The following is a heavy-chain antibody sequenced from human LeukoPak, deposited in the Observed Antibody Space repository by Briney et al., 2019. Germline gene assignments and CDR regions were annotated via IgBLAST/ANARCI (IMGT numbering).Heavy chain of an antibody. J-gene: IGHJ4*02. D-gene: IGHD6-19*01. CDR3: ARVSGSGWYRRFDY. CDR2: INPNSGGT. CDR1: GYTFTSYG. Sequence: GASVKVSCKASGYTFTSYGISWVRQAPGQGLEWMGWINPNSGGTNYAQKFQGRVTMTRDTSISTAYMELSRLRSDDTAVYYCARVSGSGWYRRFDYWGQGTLVTVSS. V-gene: IGHV1-2*02.